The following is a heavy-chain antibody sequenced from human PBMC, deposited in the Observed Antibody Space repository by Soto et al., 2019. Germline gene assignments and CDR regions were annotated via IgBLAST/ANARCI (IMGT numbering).Heavy chain of an antibody. CDR2: ISLYNGNT. Sequence: ASVKVSCKAYDFSFTSHGISWVRQAPGQGLEWMGWISLYNGNTNYAQQFQGRVTMTTDTSTSTAYMELRSLRSDDTAMYFCAIYHLELFSFDYWGQGTLVTVSS. CDR1: DFSFTSHG. D-gene: IGHD2-2*01. V-gene: IGHV1-18*04. CDR3: AIYHLELFSFDY. J-gene: IGHJ4*02.